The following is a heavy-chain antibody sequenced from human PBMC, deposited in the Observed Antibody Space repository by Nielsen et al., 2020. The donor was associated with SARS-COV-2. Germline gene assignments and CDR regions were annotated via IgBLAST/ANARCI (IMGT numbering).Heavy chain of an antibody. D-gene: IGHD3-10*01. J-gene: IGHJ6*02. V-gene: IGHV1-2*06. CDR2: INPNSGGT. CDR3: ARGGWFGELLSDYYGMDV. Sequence: VRQAPGQGLEWMGRINPNSGGTNYAQKFQGRVTMTRDTSISTAYMELSRLRSDDTAVYYCARGGWFGELLSDYYGMDVWGQGTTVTVSS.